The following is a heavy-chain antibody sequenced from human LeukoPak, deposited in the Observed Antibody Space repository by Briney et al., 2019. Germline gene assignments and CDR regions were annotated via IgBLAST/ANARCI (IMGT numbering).Heavy chain of an antibody. CDR1: VYTFTSYY. D-gene: IGHD2-21*02. CDR3: ASQQGVVTASFDY. J-gene: IGHJ4*02. V-gene: IGHV1-46*01. Sequence: GASVKVSCKASVYTFTSYYMHWVRQAPGQGLEWMGIINPSGGSTSYAQKFQGRVTTTRDTSTSTVDMELSSLRSEDTAVYYCASQQGVVTASFDYWGKGTLVTVSS. CDR2: INPSGGST.